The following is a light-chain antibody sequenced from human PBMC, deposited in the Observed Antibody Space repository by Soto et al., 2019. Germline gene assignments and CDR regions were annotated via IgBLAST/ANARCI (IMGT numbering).Light chain of an antibody. V-gene: IGLV2-8*01. J-gene: IGLJ2*01. CDR1: SSDVGGYKY. Sequence: QSALTQPPSASGSPGQSVTISCTGTSSDVGGYKYVSWYQQHPVKAPKLMIYEVSKRPSGVPDRVSGSKSGNTASLTVSGLQDEDEADYYGSSYAGSYNYVVFGGGTKVTVL. CDR2: EVS. CDR3: SSYAGSYNYVV.